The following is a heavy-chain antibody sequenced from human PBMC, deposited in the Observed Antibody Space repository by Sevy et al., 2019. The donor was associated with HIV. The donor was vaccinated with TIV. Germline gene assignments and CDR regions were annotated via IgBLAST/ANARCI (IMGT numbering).Heavy chain of an antibody. V-gene: IGHV3-30*02. Sequence: GGSLRLSCTASGLSFSDYGMHWVRQAPGNGLEWVAFIWYDGSDRYYADSVKGRFTISRDNSKNILYLQMSSLRLEDTALYYCAKNTAAVGVGGFDYWGQGTLVTVSS. CDR1: GLSFSDYG. J-gene: IGHJ4*02. CDR2: IWYDGSDR. CDR3: AKNTAAVGVGGFDY. D-gene: IGHD6-13*01.